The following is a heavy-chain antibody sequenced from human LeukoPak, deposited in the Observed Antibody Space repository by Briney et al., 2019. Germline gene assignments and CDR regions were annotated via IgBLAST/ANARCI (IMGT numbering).Heavy chain of an antibody. Sequence: PSETLSLTCTVSGGSITGYYWSWIRQPPGKGLEWIGYVFYSGGTRYNPSVNSRVSISVDTSKTQFSLKLTSVTAADTAVYYCARHITVTYDAFDLWGRGTMVTVSS. J-gene: IGHJ3*01. D-gene: IGHD6-19*01. CDR1: GGSITGYY. CDR2: VFYSGGT. CDR3: ARHITVTYDAFDL. V-gene: IGHV4-59*08.